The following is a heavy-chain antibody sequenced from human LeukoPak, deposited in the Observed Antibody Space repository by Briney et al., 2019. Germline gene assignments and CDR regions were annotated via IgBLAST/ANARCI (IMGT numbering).Heavy chain of an antibody. V-gene: IGHV1-69*05. J-gene: IGHJ3*02. CDR1: GGTFSSYA. CDR2: IIPIFGTA. D-gene: IGHD4-23*01. Sequence: SVKVSCKASGGTFSSYAISWVRQAPGQGLEWMGRIIPIFGTANYAQKFQGRVTITTDESTCTAYMELSSLRSEDTAVYYCARPGVVTAHAFDIWGQGTMVTVSS. CDR3: ARPGVVTAHAFDI.